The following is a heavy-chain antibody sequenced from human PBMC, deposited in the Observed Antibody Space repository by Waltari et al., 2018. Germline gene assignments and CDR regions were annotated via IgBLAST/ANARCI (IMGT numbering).Heavy chain of an antibody. CDR3: ARGPYCSGGSCYSSTFDY. J-gene: IGHJ4*02. Sequence: QVQLVDSGGGVVQPGGSLRLSCAASGFTFIPYDMHWVRQAPATGPEWVAFIRFDGTSKYYADSVKGRFTISRDNSKNTLYLQMNSLRPEDTAVYYCARGPYCSGGSCYSSTFDYWGQGTLVTVSS. V-gene: IGHV3-30*02. CDR2: IRFDGTSK. D-gene: IGHD2-15*01. CDR1: GFTFIPYD.